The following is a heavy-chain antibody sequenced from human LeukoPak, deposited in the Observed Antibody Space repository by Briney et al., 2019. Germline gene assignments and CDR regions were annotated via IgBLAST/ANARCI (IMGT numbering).Heavy chain of an antibody. V-gene: IGHV3-15*07. J-gene: IGHJ4*02. CDR1: GFTYNNAW. D-gene: IGHD3-22*01. Sequence: GGSLRLSCAASGFTYNNAWKNWVRQAPGKGLEWVGRIKSKPDGGTTDYAAPVKGRFTISRDDSKNMLYLQMNSLTTEDTAVYYCTTYYYDSSGHPYFDYWGQGTLVTVSS. CDR3: TTYYYDSSGHPYFDY. CDR2: IKSKPDGGTT.